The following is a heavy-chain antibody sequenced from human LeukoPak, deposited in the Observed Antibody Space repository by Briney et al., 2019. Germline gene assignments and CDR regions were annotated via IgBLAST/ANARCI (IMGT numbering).Heavy chain of an antibody. CDR2: IYYSGSS. Sequence: PSETLSLTCTVSGGSISSFYWNWIRQPPGKGLEWLGYIYYSGSSNYNPSLKSRITISVDTSKNQFSLNLSSVTAADTAVHYCARHRGYSSGLFEYWGQGTLVTVSS. V-gene: IGHV4-59*08. D-gene: IGHD6-19*01. CDR3: ARHRGYSSGLFEY. J-gene: IGHJ4*02. CDR1: GGSISSFY.